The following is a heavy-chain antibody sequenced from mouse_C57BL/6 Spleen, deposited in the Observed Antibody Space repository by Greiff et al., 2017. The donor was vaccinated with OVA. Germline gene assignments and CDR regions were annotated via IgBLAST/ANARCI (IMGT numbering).Heavy chain of an antibody. V-gene: IGHV5-16*01. CDR2: INYDGSST. CDR1: GFTFSDYY. Sequence: EVKLMESEGGLVQPGSSMKLSCTASGFTFSDYYMAWVRQVPEKGLEWVANINYDGSSTYYLDSLKSRFIISRDNAKNILDLQRSSLKSEDTATYYCARAGDYSNYYDYWGQGTTLTVSS. CDR3: ARAGDYSNYYDY. D-gene: IGHD2-5*01. J-gene: IGHJ2*01.